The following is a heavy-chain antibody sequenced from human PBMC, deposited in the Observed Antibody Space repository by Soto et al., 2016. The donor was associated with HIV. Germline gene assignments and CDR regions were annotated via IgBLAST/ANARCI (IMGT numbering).Heavy chain of an antibody. CDR2: MNWSDDIK. J-gene: IGHJ3*02. CDR3: ARDRRQGWNYAFDI. CDR1: GFTFDDYG. V-gene: IGHV3-20*04. D-gene: IGHD1-7*01. Sequence: EVQLVESGGGVVRPGESLRLSCAASGFTFDDYGMNWVRQVPGKGLEWVSGMNWSDDIKNYADSVKGRFTISRDNAKNSLYLQMNSLGAEDTALYYCARDRRQGWNYAFDIWGQGTMVIVSS.